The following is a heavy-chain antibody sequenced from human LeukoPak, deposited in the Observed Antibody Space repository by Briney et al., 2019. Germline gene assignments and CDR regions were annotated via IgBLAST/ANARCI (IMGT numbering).Heavy chain of an antibody. J-gene: IGHJ4*02. V-gene: IGHV3-74*01. CDR1: GFTFSGHW. CDR3: ARARWYSSDY. D-gene: IGHD5-24*01. CDR2: TNSDGSST. Sequence: GGSLRLSCAVSGFTFSGHWMFWVRQAPGKGLVWVSSTNSDGSSTGYTDSVKGRFTVSRDNAKNTLFLQMNSLRAEDTAVYYCARARWYSSDYWGQGTLVTVSS.